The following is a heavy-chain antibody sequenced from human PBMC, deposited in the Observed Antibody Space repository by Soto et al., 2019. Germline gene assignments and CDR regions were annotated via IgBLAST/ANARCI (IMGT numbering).Heavy chain of an antibody. Sequence: GESLKIGCKAHGYSFTRHWIGWVRQGPGRGLEWVAVIYPADSDARYSPSFRGRGTISIDISINTVYLQWRSLKASDTAIYFCARHDIVTAPVRGVYIASWGQGPPVTVYS. CDR3: ARHDIVTAPVRGVYIAS. CDR2: IYPADSDA. V-gene: IGHV5-51*01. D-gene: IGHD2-15*01. J-gene: IGHJ4*02. CDR1: GYSFTRHW.